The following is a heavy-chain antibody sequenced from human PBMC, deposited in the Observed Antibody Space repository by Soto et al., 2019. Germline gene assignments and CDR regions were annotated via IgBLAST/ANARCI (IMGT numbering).Heavy chain of an antibody. CDR3: AKGGATLDYYYYGMDV. Sequence: GGSLRLSCAASGFTFSDYYMSWIRQAPGKGLEWVSYISSSGSTIYYADSVKGRFTISRDNSKNTLYLQMNSLRAEDTAVYYCAKGGATLDYYYYGMDVWGQGTTVTVSS. D-gene: IGHD3-10*01. CDR2: ISSSGSTI. CDR1: GFTFSDYY. J-gene: IGHJ6*02. V-gene: IGHV3-11*01.